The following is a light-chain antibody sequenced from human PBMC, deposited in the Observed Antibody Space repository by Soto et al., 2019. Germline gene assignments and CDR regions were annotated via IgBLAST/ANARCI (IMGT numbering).Light chain of an antibody. CDR1: QSVSSY. Sequence: EIVLTQSPATLSLSPGERATLSCRASQSVSSYLAWCQQKPGQAPRLLIYDASNRATGISARFSGSGSGTDFTLTISSLETEDFAVYYCQNRSNWPRTFGQGTKVEI. CDR2: DAS. V-gene: IGKV3-11*01. CDR3: QNRSNWPRT. J-gene: IGKJ1*01.